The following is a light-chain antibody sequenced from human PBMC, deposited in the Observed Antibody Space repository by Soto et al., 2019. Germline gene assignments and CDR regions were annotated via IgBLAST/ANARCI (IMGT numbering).Light chain of an antibody. CDR2: EVS. Sequence: QSVLTQPASVSGSPGQSITISCTGTSSDIGVYNYVSWYHQHPGKAPKLVTCEVSNRPSGVSSRFSGSKSGNTASLTISGLRAEDEADYYCTSFTTTNIWVFGGGTKVTVL. CDR1: SSDIGVYNY. V-gene: IGLV2-14*01. CDR3: TSFTTTNIWV. J-gene: IGLJ3*02.